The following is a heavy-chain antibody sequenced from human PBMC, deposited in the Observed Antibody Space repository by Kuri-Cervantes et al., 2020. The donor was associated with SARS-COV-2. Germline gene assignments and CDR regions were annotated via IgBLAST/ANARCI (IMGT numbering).Heavy chain of an antibody. J-gene: IGHJ5*02. CDR1: GFTFSSYS. Sequence: GGSLRLSCAASGFTFSSYSMNWVRQAPGKGLGWVSYISSSSSTIYYADSVKGRFTISRDDAKNSLYLQMNSLRAEDTAVYYCARDQGKQQRGWAWGQGTLVTVSS. CDR2: ISSSSSTI. V-gene: IGHV3-48*01. CDR3: ARDQGKQQRGWA. D-gene: IGHD6-13*01.